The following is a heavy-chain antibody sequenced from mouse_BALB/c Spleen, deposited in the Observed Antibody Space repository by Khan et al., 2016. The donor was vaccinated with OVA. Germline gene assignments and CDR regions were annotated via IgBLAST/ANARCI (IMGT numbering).Heavy chain of an antibody. CDR2: INTYTGEP. Sequence: QIQLVQSGPELKKPGETVQISCKASGFTFTNYGMNWVKQAPGKGLKWMGWINTYTGEPTFADDFKGRFAFSLETSASTAYLQINSLKNEDTATYVCARVGYNGTMDCWGQGTSVTVS. V-gene: IGHV9-3-1*01. CDR1: GFTFTNYG. D-gene: IGHD2-14*01. CDR3: ARVGYNGTMDC. J-gene: IGHJ4*01.